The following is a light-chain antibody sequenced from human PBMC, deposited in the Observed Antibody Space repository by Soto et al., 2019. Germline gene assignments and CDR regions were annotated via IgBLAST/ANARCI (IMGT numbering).Light chain of an antibody. Sequence: QSVLTQPPSASGSPGQSVTISCTGTSSDVGGYNYVSWYQQHPGKAPKLMIYEVSKRPSGVPDRFSGSKSGNTASLTVSGLQAEDEADYNCSSYAGSVYVFGTGTKLTVL. V-gene: IGLV2-8*01. CDR3: SSYAGSVYV. J-gene: IGLJ1*01. CDR2: EVS. CDR1: SSDVGGYNY.